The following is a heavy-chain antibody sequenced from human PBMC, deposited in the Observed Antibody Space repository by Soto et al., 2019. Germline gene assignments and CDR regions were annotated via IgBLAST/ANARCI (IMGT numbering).Heavy chain of an antibody. CDR3: ARDPMYSSSWYYYFDS. D-gene: IGHD6-13*01. CDR1: GFTFSSYG. Sequence: PGGSLRLSCAASGFTFSSYGMHWVRQAPGKGLEWVAVIWYDGSNKYYADSVKGRFTISRDNSKNTLYLQMNSLRAEDTAVYYCARDPMYSSSWYYYFDSWGQGTLVTVSS. J-gene: IGHJ4*02. CDR2: IWYDGSNK. V-gene: IGHV3-33*01.